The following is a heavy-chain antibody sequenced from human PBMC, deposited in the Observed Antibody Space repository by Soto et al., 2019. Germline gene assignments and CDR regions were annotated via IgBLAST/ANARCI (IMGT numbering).Heavy chain of an antibody. Sequence: QVQLVQSGAEVKKPGSSVKVSCKASGGTFSSYTISWVRQAPGQGLEWMGRIIPILGIANYAQKFQGRVTTTADKSTSTAYMELSSLRSEDTAVYYCAANLYCSGGSCSHYYYYYYMDVWGNGTTVTVSS. CDR2: IIPILGIA. CDR1: GGTFSSYT. J-gene: IGHJ6*03. D-gene: IGHD2-15*01. V-gene: IGHV1-69*02. CDR3: AANLYCSGGSCSHYYYYYYMDV.